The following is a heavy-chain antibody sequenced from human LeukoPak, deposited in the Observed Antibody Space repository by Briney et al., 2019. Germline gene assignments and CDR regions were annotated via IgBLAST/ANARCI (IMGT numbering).Heavy chain of an antibody. Sequence: PGGSLRLSCVASGFTFRNYAMNWVRQAPGKGLEWVAVISYDGSNKYYADSVKGRFTISRDNSKNTLYLQMNSLRAEDTAVYYCAKGYSYGPRNWFDPWGQGTLVTVSS. CDR1: GFTFRNYA. CDR3: AKGYSYGPRNWFDP. J-gene: IGHJ5*02. CDR2: ISYDGSNK. D-gene: IGHD5-18*01. V-gene: IGHV3-30*18.